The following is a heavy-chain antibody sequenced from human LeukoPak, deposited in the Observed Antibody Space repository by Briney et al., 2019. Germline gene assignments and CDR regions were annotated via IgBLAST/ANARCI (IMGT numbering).Heavy chain of an antibody. CDR2: ISGSGGST. CDR1: GLTFSSYA. Sequence: GGSLRLSCAASGLTFSSYAMSWVRQAPGKGLEWVSAISGSGGSTYYADSVKGRFTISRDNSKNTLYLQMNSLRAEDTAVFYCAKGGYSGYDRMYFDYWGQGTLVTVSS. J-gene: IGHJ4*02. V-gene: IGHV3-23*01. CDR3: AKGGYSGYDRMYFDY. D-gene: IGHD5-12*01.